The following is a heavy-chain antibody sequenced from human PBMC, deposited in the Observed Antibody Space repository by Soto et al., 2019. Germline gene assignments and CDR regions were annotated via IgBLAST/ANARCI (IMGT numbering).Heavy chain of an antibody. CDR2: IYPGDSDT. CDR1: GYRFTRHW. Sequence: ELQLAQSGAEVKKPGEALKISCKGSGYRFTRHWIAWLRQMPGKGLEWMGMIYPGDSDTRYSPSFVGQVTISVDKSIDTAYLQWSGLATSDTAVYYCARAADLRQSAFDIWGQGTVVIVSS. CDR3: ARAADLRQSAFDI. J-gene: IGHJ3*02. V-gene: IGHV5-51*03. D-gene: IGHD6-25*01.